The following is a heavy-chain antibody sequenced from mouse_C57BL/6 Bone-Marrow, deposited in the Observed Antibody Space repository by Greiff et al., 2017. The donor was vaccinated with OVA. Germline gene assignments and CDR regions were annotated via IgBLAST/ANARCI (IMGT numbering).Heavy chain of an antibody. V-gene: IGHV1-55*01. CDR1: GYTFTSYW. Sequence: QVQLQQPGAELVKPGASVKMSCKASGYTFTSYWITWVKQRPGQGLEWIGDIYPGSGSTNYNEKLKSKATLTADKSSSTAYMQLSSLTSEDSAVYYWARGDYDYDVVSPGFAYWGQGTLVTVSA. CDR2: IYPGSGST. D-gene: IGHD2-4*01. CDR3: ARGDYDYDVVSPGFAY. J-gene: IGHJ3*01.